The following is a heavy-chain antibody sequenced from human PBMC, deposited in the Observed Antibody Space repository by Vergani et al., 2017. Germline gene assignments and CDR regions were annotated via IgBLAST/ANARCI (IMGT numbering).Heavy chain of an antibody. CDR1: GGSISSGGYY. Sequence: QAQLQESGPRLVKPSQTLSLTCSFSGGSISSGGYYWSWIRQHPGKGLEWIGYIYYSGSTYYNPSLKSRVTISVDTSKNQFSLKLSSVTAADTAVYYCARDPICSSTSCYPFDYWGQGTLVTVSS. V-gene: IGHV4-31*03. J-gene: IGHJ4*02. CDR3: ARDPICSSTSCYPFDY. D-gene: IGHD2-2*01. CDR2: IYYSGST.